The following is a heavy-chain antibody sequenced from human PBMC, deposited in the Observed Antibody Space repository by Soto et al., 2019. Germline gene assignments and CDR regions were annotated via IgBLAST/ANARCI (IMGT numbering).Heavy chain of an antibody. CDR3: AHRGGYFDGHRVFDY. D-gene: IGHD2-21*02. CDR2: IYWDDDK. Sequence: SGPTLVNPTQTLTLTCTFSGFSLSTSGVGVGWIRQPPGKALEWLALIYWDDDKRYSPSLKSRLTITKYTSKNQVVLTVTNMDPVDTATYYCAHRGGYFDGHRVFDYWGQGTLVTVSS. J-gene: IGHJ4*02. V-gene: IGHV2-5*02. CDR1: GFSLSTSGVG.